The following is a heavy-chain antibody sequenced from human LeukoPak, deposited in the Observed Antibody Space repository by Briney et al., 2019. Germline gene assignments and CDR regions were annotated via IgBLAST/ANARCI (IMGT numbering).Heavy chain of an antibody. V-gene: IGHV5-51*01. CDR2: TYPGDSDT. D-gene: IGHD4-17*01. CDR1: GYSFTNYW. J-gene: IGHJ5*02. CDR3: ARSTTGDYVT. Sequence: GEPLKISCKGSGYSFTNYWIGWVRQMPGKGLEWMGITYPGDSDTRYSPSLQGQVTISADKSISTAYLQWSSLKASDTAMYYCARSTTGDYVTWGQGTLVIVSS.